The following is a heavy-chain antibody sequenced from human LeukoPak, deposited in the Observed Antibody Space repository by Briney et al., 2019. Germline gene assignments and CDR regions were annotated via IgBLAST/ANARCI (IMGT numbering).Heavy chain of an antibody. V-gene: IGHV1-46*01. Sequence: ASVKVSCKASGYTFTSYYMHWVRQAPGQGLEWMGIINPSGGSTSYAQKFQGRVTMTRDMSTSTVYMELSSLRSEDTAVYYCARERMVRGVTGSFDYWGQGTLVTVSS. CDR2: INPSGGST. CDR3: ARERMVRGVTGSFDY. J-gene: IGHJ4*02. D-gene: IGHD3-10*01. CDR1: GYTFTSYY.